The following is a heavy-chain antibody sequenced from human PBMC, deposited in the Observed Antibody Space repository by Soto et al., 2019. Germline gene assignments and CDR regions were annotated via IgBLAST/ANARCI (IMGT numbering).Heavy chain of an antibody. CDR3: ARDQGKLRDYYYYGMDV. V-gene: IGHV1-3*05. CDR1: GYTFTSYA. J-gene: IGHJ6*02. D-gene: IGHD2-15*01. Sequence: QVQLVQSGAEEKKPGASVKVSCKASGYTFTSYAMHWVRQAPGQRLEWMGWINAGNGNTKYSQKFQGRVTITRDTSAITAYMELRSLRSEDTAVYYCARDQGKLRDYYYYGMDVWGQGTTVTVSS. CDR2: INAGNGNT.